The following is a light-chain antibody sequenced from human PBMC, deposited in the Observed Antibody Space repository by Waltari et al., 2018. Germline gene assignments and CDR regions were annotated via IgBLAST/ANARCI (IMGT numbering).Light chain of an antibody. Sequence: ETVLTQSPVPLSVSPGERVALTCRASQGVRGFLAWYQQKPGQAPRLLVYDIATRATGIPARFSGSGSETEFTLTISGLQSEDFAVYYCQQYGSWPLTFGGGTKVDLK. J-gene: IGKJ4*01. V-gene: IGKV3-15*01. CDR1: QGVRGF. CDR2: DIA. CDR3: QQYGSWPLT.